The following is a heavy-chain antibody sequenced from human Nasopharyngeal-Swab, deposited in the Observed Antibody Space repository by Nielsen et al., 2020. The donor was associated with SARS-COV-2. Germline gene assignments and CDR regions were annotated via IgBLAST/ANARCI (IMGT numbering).Heavy chain of an antibody. J-gene: IGHJ3*02. V-gene: IGHV3-9*01. CDR2: NSWNSGSI. D-gene: IGHD6-13*01. CDR1: GFTFDDYA. CDR3: AKIALSRDDAFDI. Sequence: SLKISCAASGFTFDDYAMHWVRQAPGKGLEWVSGNSWNSGSIGYADSVKGRFTISRDNAKNSLYLQMNSLRAEDTALYYCAKIALSRDDAFDIWGQGTMVTVSS.